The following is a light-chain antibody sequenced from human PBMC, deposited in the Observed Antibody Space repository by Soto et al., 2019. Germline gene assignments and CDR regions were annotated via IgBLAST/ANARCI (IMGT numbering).Light chain of an antibody. CDR2: KAS. CDR3: QHYNTYPWT. CDR1: QSISSW. Sequence: DIQMTQSPATLSAAVGDRGTITCRASQSISSWLAWYQQKPGKAPNLLIHKASHLESGVPSRFSGSGSGTEFTLTISSLQPGDFATYYCQHYNTYPWTFGQGTKVDNK. J-gene: IGKJ1*01. V-gene: IGKV1-5*03.